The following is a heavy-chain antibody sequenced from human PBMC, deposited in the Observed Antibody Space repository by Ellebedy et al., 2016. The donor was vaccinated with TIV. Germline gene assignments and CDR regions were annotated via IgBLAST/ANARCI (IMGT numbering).Heavy chain of an antibody. CDR2: ISAYNGDT. CDR3: ARDLRNYYYYGIDV. V-gene: IGHV1-18*04. Sequence: AASVKVSCKASGYTFTSYGFSWVRQAPGQGLEWMGWISAYNGDTNYAPKLQGRVTMTTDTSTSTAYMELSSLRSDDTAVYYCARDLRNYYYYGIDVWGQGTTVTGSS. J-gene: IGHJ6*02. CDR1: GYTFTSYG.